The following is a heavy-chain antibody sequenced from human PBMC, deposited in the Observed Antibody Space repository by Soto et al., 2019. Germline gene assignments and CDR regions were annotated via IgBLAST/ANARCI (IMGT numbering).Heavy chain of an antibody. CDR1: GGSISSSSYY. J-gene: IGHJ6*02. Sequence: SETLPLTCTVSGGSISSSSYYWGWIRQPPGKGLEWIGSIYYSGSTYYNPSLKSRVTISVDTSKNQFSLKLSSVTAADTAVYYCARRLYYDSSGFEGGGMDVWGQGTTVTVSS. V-gene: IGHV4-39*01. D-gene: IGHD3-22*01. CDR3: ARRLYYDSSGFEGGGMDV. CDR2: IYYSGST.